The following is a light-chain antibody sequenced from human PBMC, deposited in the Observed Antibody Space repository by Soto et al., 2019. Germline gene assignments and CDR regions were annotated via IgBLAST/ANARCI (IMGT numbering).Light chain of an antibody. V-gene: IGKV3-20*01. CDR1: QSVSSSY. CDR3: QQDGISPIT. CDR2: GAS. J-gene: IGKJ5*01. Sequence: EIVLTQSPGTLSLSPGERATLSCRASQSVSSSYLAWYQQKPCQAPRLLLYGASSRATCIPDRFSGSGSGTDLHLTISRLEPDDFAVYYCQQDGISPITFGQGTRLEIK.